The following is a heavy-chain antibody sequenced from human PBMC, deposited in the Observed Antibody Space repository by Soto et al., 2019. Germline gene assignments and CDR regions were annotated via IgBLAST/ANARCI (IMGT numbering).Heavy chain of an antibody. Sequence: QVQLVESGGGVVQPGRSLRLSCAASGFTFSSYGMHWVRQAPGKGLEWVAVIWYDGSNKYYADSVKGRFTISRDNSKKTLYLEMNSLRAEDTAVYYCARGNEHFDYWGQGTLSPSPQ. CDR1: GFTFSSYG. CDR3: ARGNEHFDY. V-gene: IGHV3-33*01. J-gene: IGHJ4*02. CDR2: IWYDGSNK.